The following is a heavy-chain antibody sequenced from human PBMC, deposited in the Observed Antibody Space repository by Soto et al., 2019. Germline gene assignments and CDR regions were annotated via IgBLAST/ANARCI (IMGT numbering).Heavy chain of an antibody. V-gene: IGHV3-66*02. J-gene: IGHJ4*02. Sequence: PGGSLRLSCAASGFTVSSNYMSWVRQAPGKGLEWVSVIYSGGSTYYADSVKGRFTISRDNSKNTLYLQMNSLRAEDTAVYYCAKDPIDYYDSSGYFDYWGQGTLVTVSS. CDR2: IYSGGST. CDR1: GFTVSSNY. D-gene: IGHD3-22*01. CDR3: AKDPIDYYDSSGYFDY.